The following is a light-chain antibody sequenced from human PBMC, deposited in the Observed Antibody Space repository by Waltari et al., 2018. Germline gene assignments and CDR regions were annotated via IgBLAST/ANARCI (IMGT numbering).Light chain of an antibody. J-gene: IGLJ1*01. CDR3: SSYTSSSTRV. CDR2: EVS. CDR1: SSDVGGYNY. Sequence: QSALTQPASVSGSPGQSITIPCTGTSSDVGGYNYVSWYQQPPGKAPKLMIYEVSNRPSGVSNLFSGSKSGNTASLTISGLQAEDEADYYCSSYTSSSTRVFGTGTKVTVL. V-gene: IGLV2-14*01.